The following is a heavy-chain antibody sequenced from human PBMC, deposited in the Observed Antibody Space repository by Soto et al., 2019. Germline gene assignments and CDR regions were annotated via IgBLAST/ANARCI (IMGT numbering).Heavy chain of an antibody. CDR3: ASSGRYSSSRDPDY. J-gene: IGHJ4*02. D-gene: IGHD6-13*01. V-gene: IGHV4-4*02. Sequence: QVQLQESGPGLVKPSGTLSLTCAVSGGSISSRNWWRWVRQHPGKGLEWIGEIYHSGSTNYNPSLKSRVTISVDKSKNQFSLKLSSVTAADTAVYYCASSGRYSSSRDPDYWGQGTLVTVSS. CDR2: IYHSGST. CDR1: GGSISSRNW.